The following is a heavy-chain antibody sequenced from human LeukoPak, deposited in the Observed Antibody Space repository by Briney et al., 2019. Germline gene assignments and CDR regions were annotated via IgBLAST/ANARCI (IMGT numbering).Heavy chain of an antibody. CDR1: GVIFNNFA. V-gene: IGHV3-30-3*01. CDR3: ARDRAWNYFDY. Sequence: GGSLRLSCAASGVIFNNFAFHWVRQAPGKGLEWVAAVSYDGGNTYYADSVRGRLTISRDNSRNTLYLQMNSLRAEDTAVYYCARDRAWNYFDYWGQGTLVTVSS. D-gene: IGHD3-3*01. CDR2: VSYDGGNT. J-gene: IGHJ4*02.